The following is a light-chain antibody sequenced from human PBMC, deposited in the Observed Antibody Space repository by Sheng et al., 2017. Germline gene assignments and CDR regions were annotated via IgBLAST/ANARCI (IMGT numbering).Light chain of an antibody. CDR1: QDISSY. V-gene: IGKV1-39*01. CDR3: QQSYSTPFT. CDR2: AAS. Sequence: DIEMTQSPSSLSASTGDRVTISCRASQDISSYLAWYQQKPGKAPKLLIYAASSLQSGVPSRFSGSGSGTDFTLTTSSLQPEDFATYFCQQSYSTPFTFGPGTKVDIK. J-gene: IGKJ3*01.